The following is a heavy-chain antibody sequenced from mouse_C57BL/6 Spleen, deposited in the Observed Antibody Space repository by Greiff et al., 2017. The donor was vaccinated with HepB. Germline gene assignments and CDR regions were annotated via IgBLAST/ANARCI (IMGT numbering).Heavy chain of an antibody. J-gene: IGHJ2*01. Sequence: QVQLKQPGAELVKPGASVKMSCKASGYTFTSYWITWVKQRPGQGLEWIGDIYPGSGSTNYNEKFKSKATLTVDTSSSTAYMQLSSLTSENSAVYYWERHGSSYDVDYGGQGTTLTVSS. D-gene: IGHD1-1*01. V-gene: IGHV1-55*01. CDR2: IYPGSGST. CDR3: ERHGSSYDVDY. CDR1: GYTFTSYW.